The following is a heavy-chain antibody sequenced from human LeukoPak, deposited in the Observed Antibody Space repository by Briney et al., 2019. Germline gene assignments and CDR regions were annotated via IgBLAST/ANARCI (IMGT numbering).Heavy chain of an antibody. J-gene: IGHJ4*02. CDR1: GGSFSGYY. Sequence: SETLSLTCAVYGGSFSGYYWSWIRQPPGKGLEWIGEINHSGSTNYNPSLKSRVTISVDTSMNQFSLKLSSVTAADTAVYYCARGRAAAGDYWGQGTLVTVSS. CDR2: INHSGST. D-gene: IGHD6-13*01. V-gene: IGHV4-34*01. CDR3: ARGRAAAGDY.